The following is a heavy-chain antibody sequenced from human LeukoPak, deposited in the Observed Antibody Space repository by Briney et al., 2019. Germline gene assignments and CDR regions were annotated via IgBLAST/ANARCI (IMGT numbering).Heavy chain of an antibody. CDR3: AKDIGENQFNFDY. V-gene: IGHV3-9*01. J-gene: IGHJ4*02. D-gene: IGHD1-14*01. CDR1: GFTFDDYA. CDR2: ISWNSGSI. Sequence: GGSLRLSCAASGFTFDDYAMHWVRQAPGKGLEWVSGISWNSGSIGYADSVKGRFTISRDNAKNSLYLQMNSLRAEDTALYYCAKDIGENQFNFDYWGQGTLVTVSS.